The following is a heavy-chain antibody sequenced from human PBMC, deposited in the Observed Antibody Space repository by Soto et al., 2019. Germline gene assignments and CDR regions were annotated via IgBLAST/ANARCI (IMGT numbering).Heavy chain of an antibody. J-gene: IGHJ6*02. CDR1: GYTFTIYG. V-gene: IGHV1-18*04. D-gene: IGHD5-12*01. CDR3: ARAGVATITIFYYGMDV. CDR2: ISAYNGNT. Sequence: ASVKVSCKASGYTFTIYGISWVRQAPGQGLEWMGWISAYNGNTNYAQKLQGRVTMTTDTSTRTAYMELRSLRSDDPPVYYCARAGVATITIFYYGMDVCGQGTTVTVS.